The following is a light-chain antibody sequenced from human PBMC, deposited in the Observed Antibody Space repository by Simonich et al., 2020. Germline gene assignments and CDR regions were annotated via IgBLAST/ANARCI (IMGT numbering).Light chain of an antibody. V-gene: IGLV2-11*01. Sequence: QSALTQPRSVSGSPGQSVTISCTGTSSDVGGYNYVSWYQQHPGKAPKLTIYDVSKRPSGVPVHFSGSKSGNTASLTISGLQAEDEADYYCCSYAGSYTEVFGGGTKLTVL. CDR2: DVS. J-gene: IGLJ3*02. CDR1: SSDVGGYNY. CDR3: CSYAGSYTEV.